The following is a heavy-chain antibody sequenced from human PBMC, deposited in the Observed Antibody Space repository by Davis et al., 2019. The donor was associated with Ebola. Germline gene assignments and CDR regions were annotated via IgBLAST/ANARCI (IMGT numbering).Heavy chain of an antibody. V-gene: IGHV1-69*02. CDR3: AVSDTSGWYGILQH. Sequence: AASVKVSCKTSGGTFSRYTISWVRQAPGQGLEWMGRIIATLGIADYAQRFQGRVTVTADRSTSTAYMELRSLRSEDTATYYCAVSDTSGWYGILQHWGQGTLVTVSS. D-gene: IGHD6-19*01. J-gene: IGHJ1*01. CDR1: GGTFSRYT. CDR2: IIATLGIA.